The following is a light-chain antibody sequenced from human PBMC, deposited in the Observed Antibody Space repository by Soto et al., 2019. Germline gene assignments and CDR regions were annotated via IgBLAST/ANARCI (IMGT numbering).Light chain of an antibody. J-gene: IGKJ3*01. Sequence: EIVLMQSPGTLSLSPGEGATLSCRASQSVNSNYLAWYQQEPGQAPTVLIFDTSRRATGVPDRFSGSGSGTEFTLTISRLEPDDFAVYYCQQYGSSQFTFGPGTKVNIK. CDR3: QQYGSSQFT. CDR2: DTS. V-gene: IGKV3-20*01. CDR1: QSVNSNY.